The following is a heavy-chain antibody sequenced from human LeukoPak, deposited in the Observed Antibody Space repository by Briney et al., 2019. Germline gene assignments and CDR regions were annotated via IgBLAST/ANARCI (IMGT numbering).Heavy chain of an antibody. J-gene: IGHJ5*02. CDR2: IYWDDDK. Sequence: TLSLTCSVSGGSISGYHWSWIRQPPGKALEWLALIYWDDDKRYSPSLKSKLTITKDTSKNQVVLTMTNMDPVDTATYYCARGYSSSSGWFDPWGQGTLVTVSS. CDR3: ARGYSSSSGWFDP. CDR1: GGSISGYH. V-gene: IGHV2-5*08. D-gene: IGHD6-13*01.